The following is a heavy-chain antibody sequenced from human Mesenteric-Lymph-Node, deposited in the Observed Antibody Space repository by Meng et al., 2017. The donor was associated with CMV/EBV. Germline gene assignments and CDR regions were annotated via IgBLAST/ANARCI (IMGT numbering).Heavy chain of an antibody. J-gene: IGHJ4*02. Sequence: GESLKISCAASGFTFDDYGMSWVRQAPGKGLEWVSSISSSSYIYYADSVKGRFTLSRDNAKNSLYLQMNSLRAEDTAVYYCARDWCYDSSGYYCNWGQGTLVTVSS. D-gene: IGHD3-22*01. V-gene: IGHV3-69-1*01. CDR2: ISSSSYI. CDR3: ARDWCYDSSGYYCN. CDR1: GFTFDDYG.